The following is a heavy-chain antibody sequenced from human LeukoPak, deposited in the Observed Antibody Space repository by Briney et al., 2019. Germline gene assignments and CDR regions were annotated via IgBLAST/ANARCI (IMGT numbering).Heavy chain of an antibody. Sequence: SETLSLTCTVSGGSISSYYWSWIRQPPGKGLEWIGYVYYSGSTNYNPSLKSRVTISVDTSKNQFSLKLSSVTAADTAVYYCARHTSGIAAAGIDYWGQGTLVTVSS. CDR1: GGSISSYY. J-gene: IGHJ4*02. V-gene: IGHV4-59*08. D-gene: IGHD6-13*01. CDR2: VYYSGST. CDR3: ARHTSGIAAAGIDY.